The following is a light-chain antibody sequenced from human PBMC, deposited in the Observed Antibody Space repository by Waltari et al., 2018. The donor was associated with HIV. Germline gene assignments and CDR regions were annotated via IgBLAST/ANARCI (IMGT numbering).Light chain of an antibody. J-gene: IGKJ4*01. Sequence: EIAMTQSPATLSVSPGERATLSCRASQSLSSNLAWYQQKPGQAPRLLIYGESTRATGIPARFSGSGSGTEFTLTISSLQSEDFAVYYCQQYTNWPLTFGGGTKVEIK. CDR2: GES. CDR3: QQYTNWPLT. V-gene: IGKV3-15*01. CDR1: QSLSSN.